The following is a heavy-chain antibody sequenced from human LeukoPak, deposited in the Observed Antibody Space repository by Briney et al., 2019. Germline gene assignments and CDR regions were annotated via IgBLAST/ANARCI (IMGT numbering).Heavy chain of an antibody. CDR1: DGSISSTSYY. J-gene: IGHJ4*02. D-gene: IGHD2-21*02. CDR2: IYYSGST. Sequence: SETLSLTCTVSDGSISSTSYYWGWIRQPPGKGLEWIGSIYYSGSTYYNPSLKSRVTISVDTSKKQFSLKLSSVTAADTAVYYCARQRPLAYCGGDGYSGNFDYWGQGTLVTVSS. CDR3: ARQRPLAYCGGDGYSGNFDY. V-gene: IGHV4-39*01.